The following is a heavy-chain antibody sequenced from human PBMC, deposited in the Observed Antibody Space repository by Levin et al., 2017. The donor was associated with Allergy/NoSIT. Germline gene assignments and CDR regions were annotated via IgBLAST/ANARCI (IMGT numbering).Heavy chain of an antibody. CDR3: AHTAITIFGVVIIGWDWFDP. Sequence: SGPTLVKPTQTLTLTCTFSGFSLSTSGVGVGWIRQPPGKALEWLALIYWDDDKRYSPSLKSRLTITKDTSKNQVVLTMTNMDPVDTATYYCAHTAITIFGVVIIGWDWFDPWGQGTLVTVSS. CDR1: GFSLSTSGVG. D-gene: IGHD3-3*01. V-gene: IGHV2-5*02. CDR2: IYWDDDK. J-gene: IGHJ5*02.